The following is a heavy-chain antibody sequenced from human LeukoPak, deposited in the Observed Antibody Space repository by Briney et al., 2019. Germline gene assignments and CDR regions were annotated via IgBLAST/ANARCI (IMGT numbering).Heavy chain of an antibody. J-gene: IGHJ4*02. V-gene: IGHV1-18*01. D-gene: IGHD3-22*01. Sequence: SVKVSCKASGYTFTSYGISWVRQAPRQGLEWMGWISAYNGNTNYAQKLQGRVTMTTDTSTSTVYMELRSLRSDDTAVYYCARVVRDSSEGYFDYWGQGTLVTVSS. CDR3: ARVVRDSSEGYFDY. CDR2: ISAYNGNT. CDR1: GYTFTSYG.